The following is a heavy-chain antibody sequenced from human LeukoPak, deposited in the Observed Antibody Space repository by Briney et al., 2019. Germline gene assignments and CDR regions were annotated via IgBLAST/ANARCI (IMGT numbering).Heavy chain of an antibody. Sequence: GGSLRLSCPASGFTFIDYDMHWVRQVLGKGLEWVWAIGIRGDTHYSGSVKGRFTISRENAESSLYLQMNSLRAEDTAVYYCARGGIQVSGIDEFDYWGQGTLVSVSS. CDR2: IGIRGDT. D-gene: IGHD6-19*01. V-gene: IGHV3-13*01. CDR1: GFTFIDYD. CDR3: ARGGIQVSGIDEFDY. J-gene: IGHJ4*02.